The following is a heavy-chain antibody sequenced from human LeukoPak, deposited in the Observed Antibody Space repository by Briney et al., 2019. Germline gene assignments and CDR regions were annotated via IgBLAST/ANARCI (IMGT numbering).Heavy chain of an antibody. V-gene: IGHV3-49*03. Sequence: GGSLRLSCTASGFTFGDYAMSWFRQAPGKGLEWVGFIRSKAYGGTTEYAASVKGRFTISRDDSKSIAYLQMNSLKTEDTAVYYCTREGSVPVDGFDPWGQGTLVTVSS. D-gene: IGHD5/OR15-5a*01. CDR3: TREGSVPVDGFDP. CDR2: IRSKAYGGTT. J-gene: IGHJ5*02. CDR1: GFTFGDYA.